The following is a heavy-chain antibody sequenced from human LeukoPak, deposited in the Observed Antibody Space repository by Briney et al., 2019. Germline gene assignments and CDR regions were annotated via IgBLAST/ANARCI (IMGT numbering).Heavy chain of an antibody. CDR3: ARSHVGYDFWSGYPLTGMDV. V-gene: IGHV1-69*13. Sequence: SVKVSCKASGGTFISYAISWVRQAPGQGLEWMGGIIPIFGTANYAQKFQGRVTITADESTSTAYMELSSLRSEDTAVYYCARSHVGYDFWSGYPLTGMDVWGQGTTVTVSS. CDR1: GGTFISYA. D-gene: IGHD3-3*01. CDR2: IIPIFGTA. J-gene: IGHJ6*02.